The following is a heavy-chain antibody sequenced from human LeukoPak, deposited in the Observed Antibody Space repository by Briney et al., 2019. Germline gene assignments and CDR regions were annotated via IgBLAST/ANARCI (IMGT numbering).Heavy chain of an antibody. CDR3: ARHRGSGSYYFYY. V-gene: IGHV1-2*02. Sequence: ASVKVSCETSGYSFTEYSLHWVRQGQAPGQGLEWVGWINPNSGGTNYAQKFQGRVTMTRDTSISTAYMELSRLRSDDTAVYYCARHRGSGSYYFYYWGQGTLVTVSS. CDR1: GYSFTEYS. J-gene: IGHJ4*02. CDR2: INPNSGGT. D-gene: IGHD3-10*01.